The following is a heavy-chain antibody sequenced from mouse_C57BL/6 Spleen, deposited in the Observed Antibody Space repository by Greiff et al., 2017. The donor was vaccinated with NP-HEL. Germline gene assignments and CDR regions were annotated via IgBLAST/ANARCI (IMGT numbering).Heavy chain of an antibody. V-gene: IGHV1-63*01. CDR2: IYPGGGYT. Sequence: VQLQQSGAELVRPGTSVKMSCKASGYTFTNYWIGWAKQRPGHGLEWIGDIYPGGGYTNYNEKFKGKATLTADKSSSTAYMQFSSLPSEDSAIYYCARADGKGYFDVWGTGTTVTVSS. CDR1: GYTFTNYW. CDR3: ARADGKGYFDV. J-gene: IGHJ1*03. D-gene: IGHD1-1*01.